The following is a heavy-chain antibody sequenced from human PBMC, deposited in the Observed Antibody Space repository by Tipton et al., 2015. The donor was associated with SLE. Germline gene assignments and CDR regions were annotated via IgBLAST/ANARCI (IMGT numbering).Heavy chain of an antibody. CDR2: VYFSGGT. CDR1: GGSISSHY. CDR3: ARHSPNWFDP. Sequence: GLVKPSETLSLTCTVSGGSISSHYWSWIRQPPGKGLEWIGYVYFSGGTNYNPSLKSRVTISVDTSKNQFSLTLRSVTAADTAVYFCARHSPNWFDPWGQGMLVTVSS. V-gene: IGHV4-59*11. J-gene: IGHJ5*02.